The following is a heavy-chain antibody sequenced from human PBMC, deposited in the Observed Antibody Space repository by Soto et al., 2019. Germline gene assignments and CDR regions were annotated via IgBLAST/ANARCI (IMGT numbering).Heavy chain of an antibody. Sequence: RGESLKISCQGSGYSFSGYWIGWVRQVPGKGLEWMAIIYPGDSNTRYSPSFQGQVTISADKSIRTAYLQWSRLKASDSGMYYCAIGFSSSWYEPADWGQGTQVTVSS. CDR2: IYPGDSNT. J-gene: IGHJ4*02. V-gene: IGHV5-51*01. CDR1: GYSFSGYW. CDR3: AIGFSSSWYEPAD. D-gene: IGHD6-13*01.